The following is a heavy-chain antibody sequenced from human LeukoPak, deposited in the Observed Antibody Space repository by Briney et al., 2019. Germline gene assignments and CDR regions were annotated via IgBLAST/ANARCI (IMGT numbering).Heavy chain of an antibody. CDR2: IKRKTDGGTT. D-gene: IGHD3-16*01. J-gene: IGHJ4*02. V-gene: IGHV3-15*01. Sequence: GGSLRLSCAASGFTLSNAWMSWVRQAPGKGLEWVGRIKRKTDGGTTDHAAPVKGRFTISRDDSKDTLYLQMNSLKTEDTAVYYCSANSDYSFDYWGQGTLVTVSS. CDR3: SANSDYSFDY. CDR1: GFTLSNAW.